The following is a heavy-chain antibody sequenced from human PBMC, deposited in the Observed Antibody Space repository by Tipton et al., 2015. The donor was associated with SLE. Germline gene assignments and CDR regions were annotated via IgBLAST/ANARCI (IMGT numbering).Heavy chain of an antibody. D-gene: IGHD5-18*01. Sequence: QLVQSGAEVRKPGSSVKVSCKTSGDTFSIHAFSWVRQAPGQGLEWMGGIMPIFGTANYAQKFQGRVTITADESTSTAYMELSSLRSEDTAIYYCARGPRYSYGEGYFYSYMDVWGKGTTVTVSS. CDR1: GDTFSIHA. V-gene: IGHV1-69*01. CDR2: IMPIFGTA. CDR3: ARGPRYSYGEGYFYSYMDV. J-gene: IGHJ6*03.